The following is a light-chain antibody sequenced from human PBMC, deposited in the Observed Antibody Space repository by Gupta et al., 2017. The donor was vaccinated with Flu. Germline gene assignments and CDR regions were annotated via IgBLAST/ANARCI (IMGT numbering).Light chain of an antibody. CDR1: QSVSSSY. J-gene: IGKJ1*01. CDR2: GAS. CDR3: QRYGSSRT. V-gene: IGKV3-20*01. Sequence: EIVFRQSRGTLSLSLGERATLACRASQSVSSSYLAWYQQKPGQAPRLLIYGASSRATGIPDRFSGSWSGTDFTLTISRLEPEDFAVYYWQRYGSSRTFGQGTKVEIK.